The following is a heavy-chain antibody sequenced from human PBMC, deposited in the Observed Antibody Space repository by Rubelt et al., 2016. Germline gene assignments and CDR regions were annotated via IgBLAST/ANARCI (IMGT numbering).Heavy chain of an antibody. J-gene: IGHJ5*02. Sequence: QVQLQESGPGLVKPSETLSLTCTVSGGSISSYYWSWIRQPPGKGLEWIGHIYYSGSTNYNPSLKGVGTISVEVSKNQWARKLGAWTAADTAVYYWARSGYSSGGGWCDPWGQGTLVTVSS. CDR3: ARSGYSSGGGWCDP. D-gene: IGHD6-19*01. V-gene: IGHV4-59*12. CDR2: IYYSGST. CDR1: GGSISSYY.